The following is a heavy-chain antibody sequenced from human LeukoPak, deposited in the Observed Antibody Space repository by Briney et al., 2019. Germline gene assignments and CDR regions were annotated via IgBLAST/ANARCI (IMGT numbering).Heavy chain of an antibody. CDR1: GGSFSGYY. CDR2: IYHSGST. V-gene: IGHV4-34*01. CDR3: ARAYGGNSGPYDAFDI. Sequence: SETLSLTCAVYGGSFSGYYWSWIRQPPGKGLEWIGYIYHSGSTYYNPSLKSRVTISVDRSKNQFSLKLSSVTAADTAVYYCARAYGGNSGPYDAFDIWGQGTMVTVSS. D-gene: IGHD4-23*01. J-gene: IGHJ3*02.